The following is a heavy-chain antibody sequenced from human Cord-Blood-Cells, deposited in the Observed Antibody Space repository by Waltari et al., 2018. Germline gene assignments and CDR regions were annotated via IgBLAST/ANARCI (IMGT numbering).Heavy chain of an antibody. CDR1: GYTSTGYY. CDR3: ARDGYSSSWYAFDI. Sequence: QVQLVQSGAEVKKPGASVQVACKASGYTSTGYYIHWVRQAPGQGLEWMGWINPNSGGTNYAQKFQGRVTMTRDTSISTAYMELSRLRSDDTAVYYCARDGYSSSWYAFDIWGQGTMVTVSS. V-gene: IGHV1-2*02. CDR2: INPNSGGT. D-gene: IGHD6-13*01. J-gene: IGHJ3*02.